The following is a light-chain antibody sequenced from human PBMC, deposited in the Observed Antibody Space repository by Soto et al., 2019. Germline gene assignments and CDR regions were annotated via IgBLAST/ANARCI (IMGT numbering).Light chain of an antibody. CDR2: YSS. V-gene: IGKV3-11*01. CDR1: QSVNNY. Sequence: VLTQSPAILSLSPGETATLFCRASQSVNNYLAWYHQRPGQAPRLVIYYSSRRATGIPARFSVSGSGTDFTLTISSLRPEDFAFYYCQQRRVLPCTFGGGTKVDIK. J-gene: IGKJ4*01. CDR3: QQRRVLPCT.